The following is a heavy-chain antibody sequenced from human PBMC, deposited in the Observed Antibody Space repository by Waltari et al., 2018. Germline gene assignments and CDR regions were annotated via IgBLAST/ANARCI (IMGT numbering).Heavy chain of an antibody. Sequence: EVQLVESGGGLVQPGESLRLSCAAPGFTFTTYSMSWVRQAPGKGLEWVSSIGESGGHTYYADSVRGRFPISRDDSKNTLYLQLNSLRAEDTAVYFCARAQGTGIHYYMDVWGKGTTVTVSS. J-gene: IGHJ6*03. CDR1: GFTFTTYS. D-gene: IGHD3-9*01. CDR3: ARAQGTGIHYYMDV. V-gene: IGHV3-23*04. CDR2: IGESGGHT.